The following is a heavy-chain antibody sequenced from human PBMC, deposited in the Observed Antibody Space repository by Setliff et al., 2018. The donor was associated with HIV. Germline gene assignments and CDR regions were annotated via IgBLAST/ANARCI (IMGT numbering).Heavy chain of an antibody. J-gene: IGHJ6*03. CDR2: ISGSGGST. CDR3: ARASPGGGDYRYAHHNMDV. V-gene: IGHV3-23*01. CDR1: GFTFGDYA. D-gene: IGHD4-17*01. Sequence: GGSLRLSCTASGFTFGDYAMSWVRQAPGKGLEWVSAISGSGGSTYYADSVKGRFTISRDNSKNTLSLQMNSLKTDDTAVYYCARASPGGGDYRYAHHNMDVWGKGTTVTVSS.